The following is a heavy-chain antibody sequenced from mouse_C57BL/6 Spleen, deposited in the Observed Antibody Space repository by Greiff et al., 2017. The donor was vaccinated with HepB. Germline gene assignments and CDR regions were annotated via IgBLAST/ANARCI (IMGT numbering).Heavy chain of an antibody. Sequence: VKLQESGAELVKPGASVKISCKASGYAFSSYWMNWVKQRPGKGLEWIGQIYPGDGDTNYNGKFKGKATLTADKSSSTAYMQLSSLTSEDSAVYFCASSITTVGYAMDYWGQGTSVTVSS. CDR3: ASSITTVGYAMDY. V-gene: IGHV1-80*01. D-gene: IGHD1-1*01. CDR2: IYPGDGDT. CDR1: GYAFSSYW. J-gene: IGHJ4*01.